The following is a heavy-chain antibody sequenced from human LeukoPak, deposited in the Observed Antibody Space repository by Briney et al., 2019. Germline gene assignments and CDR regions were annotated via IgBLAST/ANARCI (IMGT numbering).Heavy chain of an antibody. V-gene: IGHV3-74*01. CDR1: GFTFNLNR. Sequence: GGSLRLSCAASGFTFNLNRIHWVRQVPGKGLEWISWIETDGSTSGYLRSVQGRFTVSRDNAKSTVHLQMNSLRAEDTATYYCARDQVGTTPLDFWGQGTLVTVSS. CDR3: ARDQVGTTPLDF. J-gene: IGHJ4*02. D-gene: IGHD1-26*01. CDR2: IETDGSTS.